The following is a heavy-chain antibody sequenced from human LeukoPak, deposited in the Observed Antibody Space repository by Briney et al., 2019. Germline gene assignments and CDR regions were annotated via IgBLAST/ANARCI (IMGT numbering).Heavy chain of an antibody. V-gene: IGHV4-59*01. D-gene: IGHD3-9*01. CDR3: AGGSVDILTGYKEGWFDP. CDR2: IYYSGST. J-gene: IGHJ5*02. Sequence: PSETLSLTCTVSGGSISSYYWSWIRQPPGKGLEWIGYIYYSGSTNYNPSLKSRVTISVDTSKNQFSLELSSVTAADTAVYYCAGGSVDILTGYKEGWFDPWGQGTLVTVSS. CDR1: GGSISSYY.